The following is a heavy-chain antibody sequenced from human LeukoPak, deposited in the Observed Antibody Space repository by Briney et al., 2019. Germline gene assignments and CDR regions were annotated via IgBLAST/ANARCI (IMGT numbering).Heavy chain of an antibody. Sequence: GGSLRLSCSASGFTFSSYAMHWVRQAPGKGPEYVSAISSNGGSTYYADSVKGRFTISRDNSKNTLYLQMSSLRAEDTAVYYCVKDMAGTTRGFDYWGQGTLVTVSS. CDR2: ISSNGGST. CDR1: GFTFSSYA. D-gene: IGHD1-1*01. J-gene: IGHJ4*02. V-gene: IGHV3-64D*06. CDR3: VKDMAGTTRGFDY.